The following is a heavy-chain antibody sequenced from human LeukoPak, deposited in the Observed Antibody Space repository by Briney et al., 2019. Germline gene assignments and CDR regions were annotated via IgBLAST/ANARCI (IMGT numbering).Heavy chain of an antibody. Sequence: GGSLRLSCAASGFTFSDAWMSWVRQAPGKGLEWVGSIKSRAYGGTTDYAAPVKGRFTVSRDDSQNTLYLQMSSLRTEDTAVYYCTPESTAVAGSWAFDIWGQGTMVTVSS. CDR3: TPESTAVAGSWAFDI. V-gene: IGHV3-15*01. D-gene: IGHD6-19*01. J-gene: IGHJ3*02. CDR1: GFTFSDAW. CDR2: IKSRAYGGTT.